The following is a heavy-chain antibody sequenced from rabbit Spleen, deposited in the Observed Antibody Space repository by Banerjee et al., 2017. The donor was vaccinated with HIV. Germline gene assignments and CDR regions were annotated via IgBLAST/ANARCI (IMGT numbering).Heavy chain of an antibody. V-gene: IGHV1S45*01. J-gene: IGHJ4*01. CDR2: IGAGVSYTT. D-gene: IGHD1-1*01. CDR1: GLDFSSSYW. CDR3: ARDLTGVIGWNFGW. Sequence: QEQVVESGGGLVKPEGSLTLTCTASGLDFSSSYWICWVRQAPGKGPEWIACIGAGVSYTTYSATWAKGRFTCSKASSTTVTLQLTSLTAADTATYFCARDLTGVIGWNFGWWGQGTLVTVS.